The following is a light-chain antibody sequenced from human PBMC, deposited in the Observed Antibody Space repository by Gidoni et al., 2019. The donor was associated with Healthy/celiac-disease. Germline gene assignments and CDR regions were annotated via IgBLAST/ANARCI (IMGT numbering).Light chain of an antibody. Sequence: DIQMPQSPSSLSASVGDRATITCRPSQSISSYLNWYQQKPGNAPKLLNYAASSLQSGVPSRFSSSGSGTDFTLTISSLQPEDFATYYCQQSYSTPLTFXGXTKVEIK. CDR1: QSISSY. V-gene: IGKV1-39*01. CDR2: AAS. J-gene: IGKJ4*01. CDR3: QQSYSTPLT.